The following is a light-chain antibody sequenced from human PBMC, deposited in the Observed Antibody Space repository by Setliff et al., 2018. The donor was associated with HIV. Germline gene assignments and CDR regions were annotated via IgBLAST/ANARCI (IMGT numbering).Light chain of an antibody. CDR1: SSDVGGYNY. J-gene: IGLJ1*01. Sequence: QSVLTQPASVSGSPGQSITISCTGTSSDVGGYNYVSWYQQHPGKAPKLMIYDVSNRPSGVSNRFSGSKSGNTASLIISGLQPEDEADYYCAGWDDSLNGYVFGTGTKVTVL. CDR2: DVS. CDR3: AGWDDSLNGYV. V-gene: IGLV2-14*03.